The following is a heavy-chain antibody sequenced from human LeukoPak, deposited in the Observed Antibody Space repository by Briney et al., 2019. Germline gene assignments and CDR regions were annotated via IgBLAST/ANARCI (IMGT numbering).Heavy chain of an antibody. Sequence: PSETLSLTCTVSGGSISSYYWSWIRQPPGKGLEWIGYIYYSGSTYYNPSLKSRVTISVDTSKNQFSLKLSSVTAADTAVYYCAREGKQLFDYWGQGTLVTVSS. CDR3: AREGKQLFDY. CDR1: GGSISSYY. CDR2: IYYSGST. D-gene: IGHD6-13*01. J-gene: IGHJ4*02. V-gene: IGHV4-59*12.